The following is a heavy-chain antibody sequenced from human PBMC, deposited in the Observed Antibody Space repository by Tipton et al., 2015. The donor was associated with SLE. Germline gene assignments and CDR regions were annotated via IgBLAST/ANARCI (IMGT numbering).Heavy chain of an antibody. CDR1: GGSFSGYY. D-gene: IGHD1-26*01. CDR3: ARAIVGATPQLDY. V-gene: IGHV4-34*01. CDR2: INHSGST. J-gene: IGHJ4*02. Sequence: TLSLTCAVYGGSFSGYYWSWIRQPPGKGLEWIGEINHSGSTNYNPSLKSRVTISVDTSKNQFSLKLSSVTAADTAVYYCARAIVGATPQLDYWGQGTLVTVSS.